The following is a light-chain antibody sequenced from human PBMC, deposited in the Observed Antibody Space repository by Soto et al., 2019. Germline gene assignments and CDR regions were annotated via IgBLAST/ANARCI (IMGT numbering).Light chain of an antibody. CDR2: EVT. CDR3: SSYAGSNNIV. Sequence: HSALTQPPSASGAPGRSVTISCTGASGDVGGYNFGSWYQRHPGKAPKLLIYEVTKRPSGVPDRFSGSRSGNTASLTVSGLQAEDAADYYCSSYAGSNNIVFGTGTKVTVL. CDR1: SGDVGGYNF. V-gene: IGLV2-8*01. J-gene: IGLJ1*01.